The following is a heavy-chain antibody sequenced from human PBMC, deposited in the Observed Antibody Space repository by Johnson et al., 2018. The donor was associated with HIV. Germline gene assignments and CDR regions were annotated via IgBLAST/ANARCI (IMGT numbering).Heavy chain of an antibody. J-gene: IGHJ3*02. CDR3: ARSGGYPNALDM. CDR1: GFTFSSYW. Sequence: VLLVASGGGVVQPGRSLRLSCAASGFTFSSYWMSWVRQAPGQGLEWVANITHDGSAIFYVDSVKGRFTISRDNSKNSLFLQMNSLRVEDTAVYYCARSGGYPNALDMWGQGTLVTVPA. D-gene: IGHD6-13*01. CDR2: ITHDGSAI. V-gene: IGHV3-7*02.